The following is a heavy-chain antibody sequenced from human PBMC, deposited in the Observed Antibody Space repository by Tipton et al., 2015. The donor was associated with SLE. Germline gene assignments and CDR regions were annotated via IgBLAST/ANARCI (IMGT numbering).Heavy chain of an antibody. CDR2: ISSNGGST. D-gene: IGHD6-13*01. CDR1: GFTFSSYA. V-gene: IGHV3-64*01. CDR3: ARDSSSSWYGFDY. J-gene: IGHJ4*02. Sequence: SLRLSCAASGFTFSSYAMHWVRQAPGKGLEYVSAISSNGGSTYYANSVKGRFTISRDNSKNTLYLQMGSLRAEDMAVYYCARDSSSSWYGFDYWGQGTLVTVSS.